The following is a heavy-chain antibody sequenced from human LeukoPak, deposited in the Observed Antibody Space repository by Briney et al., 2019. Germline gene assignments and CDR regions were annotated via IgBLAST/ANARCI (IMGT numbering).Heavy chain of an antibody. CDR2: INPNSGGA. D-gene: IGHD3-22*01. V-gene: IGHV1-2*02. CDR1: GYTFTAYY. CDR3: ARNVGYYDSSGYPY. Sequence: ASVKVSCKASGYTFTAYYLHWVRQAPGQGLEWMGWINPNSGGANYAQKLQGRVTMTRDTSISTAYMELSSLRSEDTAVYYCARNVGYYDSSGYPYWGQGTLVTVSS. J-gene: IGHJ4*02.